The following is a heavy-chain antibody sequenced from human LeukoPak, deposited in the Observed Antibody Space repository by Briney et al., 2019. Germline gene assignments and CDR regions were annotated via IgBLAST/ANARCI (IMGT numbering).Heavy chain of an antibody. CDR2: IYYSGST. J-gene: IGHJ4*02. CDR1: GGSISSSSYY. D-gene: IGHD2-15*01. CDR3: ASGIVVVVAATYYFDY. V-gene: IGHV4-39*01. Sequence: SETLSLICTVSGGSISSSSYYWGWIRQPPGKGLEWIGSIYYSGSTYYNPSLKSRVTISVDTSKNQFSLKLSSVTAADTAVYYCASGIVVVVAATYYFDYWGQGTLVTVSS.